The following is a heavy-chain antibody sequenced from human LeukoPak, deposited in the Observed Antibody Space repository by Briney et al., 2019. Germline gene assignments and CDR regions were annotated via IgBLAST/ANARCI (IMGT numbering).Heavy chain of an antibody. Sequence: GGSLRLSCAASRFTFSSYSMNWVRQAPGKGLEWVSSISSSSSYIYYADSVKGQFTISRDNAKNSLYLQMNSLRAEDTAVYYCASTRGLSGAFDIWGQGTMVTVSS. CDR1: RFTFSSYS. V-gene: IGHV3-21*01. CDR3: ASTRGLSGAFDI. D-gene: IGHD1-26*01. J-gene: IGHJ3*02. CDR2: ISSSSSYI.